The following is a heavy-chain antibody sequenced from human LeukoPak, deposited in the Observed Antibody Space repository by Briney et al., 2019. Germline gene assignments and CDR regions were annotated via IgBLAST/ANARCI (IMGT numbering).Heavy chain of an antibody. Sequence: GGSLRLSCAASGFTFSSYGMSWVRQAPGKGLEWVSAISGSGGSTYYADSVKGRFTISRDNSKNTLYLQMNSLRAEDTAIYYCARSLRGSGWYIDYWGQGTLVTVSS. CDR3: ARSLRGSGWYIDY. J-gene: IGHJ4*02. D-gene: IGHD6-25*01. CDR1: GFTFSSYG. CDR2: ISGSGGST. V-gene: IGHV3-23*01.